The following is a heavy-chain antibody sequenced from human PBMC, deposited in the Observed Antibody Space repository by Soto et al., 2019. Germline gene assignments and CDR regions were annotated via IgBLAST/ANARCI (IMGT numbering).Heavy chain of an antibody. J-gene: IGHJ2*01. Sequence: QVQLVQSAAEVKKPGPSVKVSCKASGYTFSNFGLSWVRQAPGQGLEWMGWIGPYNGNTDHAQKFQDRVTMTTDTSTNTAYMELRGLTSDDTAVYYCARCYCSVGSCYTCWHFDLWGRG. CDR2: IGPYNGNT. D-gene: IGHD2-15*01. CDR1: GYTFSNFG. V-gene: IGHV1-18*01. CDR3: ARCYCSVGSCYTCWHFDL.